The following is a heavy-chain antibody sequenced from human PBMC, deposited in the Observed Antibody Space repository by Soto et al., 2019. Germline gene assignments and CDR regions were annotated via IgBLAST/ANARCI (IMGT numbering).Heavy chain of an antibody. Sequence: GGSLRLSCAASGFTFSNYELNWVRQAPGKGLERVSYISDSGRHTAYTDSVKGRFTISRDNAQNSLYRQINSLRADDTAVYYCARYITMVRGVIIGRPNWFDPGGQGSLVTVSS. D-gene: IGHD3-10*01. V-gene: IGHV3-48*03. CDR1: GFTFSNYE. CDR3: ARYITMVRGVIIGRPNWFDP. J-gene: IGHJ5*02. CDR2: ISDSGRHT.